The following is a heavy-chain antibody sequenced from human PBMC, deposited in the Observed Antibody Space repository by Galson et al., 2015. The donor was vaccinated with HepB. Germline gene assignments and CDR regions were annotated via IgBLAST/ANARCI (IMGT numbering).Heavy chain of an antibody. Sequence: SVKVSCKASGGTFSRYTIIWVRQAPGQGVEWMGEILPIFATANYAQKFQGSVTLTADKSTDTAYMELSSLRSEDTAVYYCTRSPHLTGIAHYQFDYWGQGTLVTVS. CDR1: GGTFSRYT. V-gene: IGHV1-69*06. J-gene: IGHJ4*02. CDR3: TRSPHLTGIAHYQFDY. D-gene: IGHD1-20*01. CDR2: ILPIFATA.